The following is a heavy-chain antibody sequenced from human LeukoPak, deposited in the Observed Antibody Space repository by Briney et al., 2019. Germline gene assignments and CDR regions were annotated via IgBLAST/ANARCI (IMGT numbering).Heavy chain of an antibody. V-gene: IGHV1-58*02. CDR3: AAAYRYFYDRGGYFDY. CDR2: IVVGSGNT. CDR1: GFTFTTSA. Sequence: SVKVSCKASGFTFTTSAMQWVRQARGQRLEWIGWIVVGSGNTNYAQKFQERVTITRDMSTSTAYMELSSLRSEDTAAYYCAAAYRYFYDRGGYFDYWGQGTLVTVSS. J-gene: IGHJ4*02. D-gene: IGHD3-22*01.